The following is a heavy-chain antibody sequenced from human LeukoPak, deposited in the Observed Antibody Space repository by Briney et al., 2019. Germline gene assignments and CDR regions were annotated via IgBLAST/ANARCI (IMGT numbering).Heavy chain of an antibody. V-gene: IGHV4-61*02. CDR1: GGSISSGSYY. Sequence: PSETLSLTCTVSGGSISSGSYYWSWIRQPAGKGLEWIVRIYTSGSTNYNPSLKSRVTISVDTSKNQFSLKLSSVTAADTAVYYCARDRDYYGSGSYYHLDYWGQGTLVTVSS. CDR3: ARDRDYYGSGSYYHLDY. CDR2: IYTSGST. D-gene: IGHD3-10*01. J-gene: IGHJ4*02.